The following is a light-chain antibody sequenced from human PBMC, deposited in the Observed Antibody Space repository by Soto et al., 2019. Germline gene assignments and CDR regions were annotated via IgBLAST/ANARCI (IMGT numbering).Light chain of an antibody. CDR1: QSVSSSY. CDR2: GAS. CDR3: QQSGSSPGT. V-gene: IGKV3-20*01. J-gene: IGKJ2*01. Sequence: EIVLTQSPGTLSLSPGERATLSCRASQSVSSSYLAWYQQKPGQAPRLLIYGASSRATGIPDRFSGSGSGTDFTLTIRRLEPEDFAVYYCQQSGSSPGTFGQGTKLEIK.